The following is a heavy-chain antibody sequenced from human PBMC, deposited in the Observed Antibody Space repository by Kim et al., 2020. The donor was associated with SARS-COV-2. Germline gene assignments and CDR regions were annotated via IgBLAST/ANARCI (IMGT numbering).Heavy chain of an antibody. D-gene: IGHD6-19*01. J-gene: IGHJ4*02. V-gene: IGHV3-33*01. Sequence: GGSLRLSCAASGFTFSSYGMHWVRQAPGKGLEWVAVIWYDGSTKYYADAVKGRFTISRDNSKNTLYLQMNSLRADDTAVYYCARGAGWPYYFDYWGQGTLGTVSS. CDR3: ARGAGWPYYFDY. CDR2: IWYDGSTK. CDR1: GFTFSSYG.